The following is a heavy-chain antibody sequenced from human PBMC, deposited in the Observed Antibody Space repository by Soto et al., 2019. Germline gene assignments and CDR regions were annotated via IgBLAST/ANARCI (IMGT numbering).Heavy chain of an antibody. J-gene: IGHJ6*02. D-gene: IGHD2-2*01. CDR1: GYSFTSYC. CDR3: ARHYCSSTSCYPVYYYYYGMDV. V-gene: IGHV5-51*01. CDR2: IYPGDSDT. Sequence: PGESLKISCKGSGYSFTSYCIGLVRQMPGKGLDWMWIIYPGDSDTRYSPSFQGQVTISADKSISTAYLQWSSLKASDTAMYYCARHYCSSTSCYPVYYYYYGMDVWGQGTTVTVSS.